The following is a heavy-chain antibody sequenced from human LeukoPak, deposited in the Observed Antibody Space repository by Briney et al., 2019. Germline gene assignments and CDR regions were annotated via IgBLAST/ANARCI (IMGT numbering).Heavy chain of an antibody. J-gene: IGHJ4*02. CDR3: AKEDDYGDPGDY. CDR1: GFTFSSYG. V-gene: IGHV3-30*18. Sequence: GGSLRLSCAASGFTFSSYGMHWVRQAPGKGLEWMAVISYDGSNKYYADSVKGRFTISRDNSKNTLYLQMNSLRAEDTAVYYCAKEDDYGDPGDYWGQGTLVTVSS. CDR2: ISYDGSNK. D-gene: IGHD4-17*01.